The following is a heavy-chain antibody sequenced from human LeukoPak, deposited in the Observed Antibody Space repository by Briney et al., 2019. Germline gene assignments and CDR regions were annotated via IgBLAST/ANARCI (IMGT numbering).Heavy chain of an antibody. CDR3: VNYYDSSDYQQPNHFDY. D-gene: IGHD3-22*01. Sequence: SETLSLTCTVSGGSISSSGHYWGWIRQPPGKGLEWIGSIYYSGSTYHNPSLKSRVTISLDTSKNQFSLKLTSVTAADTAVYYCVNYYDSSDYQQPNHFDYWGQGTLVTVSS. CDR1: GGSISSSGHY. CDR2: IYYSGST. J-gene: IGHJ4*02. V-gene: IGHV4-39*01.